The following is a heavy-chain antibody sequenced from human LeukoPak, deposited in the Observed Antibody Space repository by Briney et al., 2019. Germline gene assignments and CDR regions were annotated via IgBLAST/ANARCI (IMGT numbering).Heavy chain of an antibody. Sequence: GASVKVSCKASGYNFNTYGISWVRQAPGQGVEWMGLLSSSTGNTKYAQKLQDRVTMTTDTSTSTAYLYLRNLRSDDTAVYYCVRLPLGYCSSTSCLDWGQGTLVTVSS. D-gene: IGHD2-2*01. CDR2: LSSSTGNT. CDR3: VRLPLGYCSSTSCLD. V-gene: IGHV1-18*01. CDR1: GYNFNTYG. J-gene: IGHJ4*02.